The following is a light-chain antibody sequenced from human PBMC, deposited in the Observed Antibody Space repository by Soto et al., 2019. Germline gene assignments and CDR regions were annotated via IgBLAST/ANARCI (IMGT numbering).Light chain of an antibody. J-gene: IGKJ4*01. CDR2: RIS. CDR3: QQHNNWPLT. CDR1: QSADSN. V-gene: IGKV3D-15*01. Sequence: EIVLTQSPDTLSVSPGETATLSCRASQSADSNLAWYQQKPGQAPRLLMYRISARATGIPARFSGSGSGTEFNLTISSLQSEDAAVYYCQQHNNWPLTFGGGTKVEI.